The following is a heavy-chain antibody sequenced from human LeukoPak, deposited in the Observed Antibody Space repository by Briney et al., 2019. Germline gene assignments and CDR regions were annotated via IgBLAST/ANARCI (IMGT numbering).Heavy chain of an antibody. J-gene: IGHJ6*03. Sequence: GGSLRLSCAASGFTVSSNYMSWVRQAPGKGLEWVSVIYSGGSTYYADSVKGRFTISRDNSKNTLYLQMNSLRAEDTAVYYCARGRPYYYYMDVWGKGTTVTVSS. V-gene: IGHV3-53*01. CDR1: GFTVSSNY. CDR3: ARGRPYYYYMDV. CDR2: IYSGGST.